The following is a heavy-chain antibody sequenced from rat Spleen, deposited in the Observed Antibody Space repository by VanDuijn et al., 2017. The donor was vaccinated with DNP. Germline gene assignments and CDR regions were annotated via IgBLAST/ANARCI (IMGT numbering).Heavy chain of an antibody. CDR2: ISTSGSKI. Sequence: EVKLVESGGGLVQPGRSLRLACTASGFTFSDYNMAWVRQAPKKGLEWVATISTSGSKIYYPDSVKGRFTISRDDAKSSLYLQMNSLKSEDTATYYCARGSSSIYWYFDFWGPGTMVTVSS. J-gene: IGHJ1*01. D-gene: IGHD1-2*01. V-gene: IGHV5-25*01. CDR3: ARGSSSIYWYFDF. CDR1: GFTFSDYN.